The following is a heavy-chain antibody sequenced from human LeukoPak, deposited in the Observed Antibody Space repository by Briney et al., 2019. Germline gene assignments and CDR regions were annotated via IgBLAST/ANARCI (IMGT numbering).Heavy chain of an antibody. CDR1: GYSFTNYW. CDR2: VWPEDSDT. V-gene: IGHV5-51*01. Sequence: GESLQISCRASGYSFTNYWIGWVRQMPGKGLEWMGIVWPEDSDTRYSSSFRGQVTISVDRSTTTAYLQWTSLKASDSGMYYCARQVGKILTVTPRYFDTWGQGTLVTVSS. J-gene: IGHJ4*02. CDR3: ARQVGKILTVTPRYFDT. D-gene: IGHD4-11*01.